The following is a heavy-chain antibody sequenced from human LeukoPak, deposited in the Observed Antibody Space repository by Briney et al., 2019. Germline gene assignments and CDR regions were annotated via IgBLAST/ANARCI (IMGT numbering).Heavy chain of an antibody. V-gene: IGHV3-11*01. CDR3: ASDGSGGYYYMDV. CDR1: RFTFSDYY. Sequence: GGSLRLSCAASRFTFSDYYMSWIRQAPGKGLEWVSYISSSGSTIYYADSVKGRFTISRDNAKNTLYLQMNSLRAEDTAVYYCASDGSGGYYYMDVWGKGTTVTISS. D-gene: IGHD3-10*01. J-gene: IGHJ6*03. CDR2: ISSSGSTI.